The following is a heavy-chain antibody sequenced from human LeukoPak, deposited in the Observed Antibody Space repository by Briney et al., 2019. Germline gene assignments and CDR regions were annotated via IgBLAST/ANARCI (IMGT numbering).Heavy chain of an antibody. CDR3: ARFSQIYGSGSYYYFDY. Sequence: SXXLSCAASGFTFSSYWMRWVRQARGKGLEGVANIKQDGREKYYVVSVKPRFTISRDNAKNSLYLHMNSLRPEDTSVYYCARFSQIYGSGSYYYFDYWGQGTLVTVSS. CDR2: IKQDGREK. J-gene: IGHJ4*02. CDR1: GFTFSSYW. V-gene: IGHV3-7*03. D-gene: IGHD3-10*01.